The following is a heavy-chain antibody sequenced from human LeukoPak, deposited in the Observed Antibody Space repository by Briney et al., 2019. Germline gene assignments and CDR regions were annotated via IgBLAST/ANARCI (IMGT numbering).Heavy chain of an antibody. CDR2: IKSKTDGGTT. CDR1: GFTFSNAW. D-gene: IGHD3-22*01. Sequence: KPGGSLRLSCAASGFTFSNAWMSWVRQAPGKGLEWVGRIKSKTDGGTTDYAAPVKGRFTISRDDSKNTLYLQMNSLKTEDTAVYYCTTDYYDSSGYWVQYGMDVWGQGTTVTVSS. J-gene: IGHJ6*02. CDR3: TTDYYDSSGYWVQYGMDV. V-gene: IGHV3-15*01.